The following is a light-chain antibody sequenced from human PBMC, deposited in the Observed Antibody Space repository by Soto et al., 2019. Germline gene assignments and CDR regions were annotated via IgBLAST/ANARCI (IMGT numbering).Light chain of an antibody. Sequence: EIVLTQSPGTLSLSPGERATLSCRASQSVSISSLAWYQQKPGQAPRLLIYSASSRATGIPARFSGSGSGTDFTLTISRLEPEDFAVYYCQQYGSSSYTFGQGTNLEIK. CDR3: QQYGSSSYT. J-gene: IGKJ2*01. CDR2: SAS. CDR1: QSVSISS. V-gene: IGKV3-20*01.